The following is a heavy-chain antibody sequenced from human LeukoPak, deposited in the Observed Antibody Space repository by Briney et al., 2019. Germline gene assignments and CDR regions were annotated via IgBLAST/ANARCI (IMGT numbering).Heavy chain of an antibody. CDR2: ISGSGYST. CDR3: AKATYSSSWNLYFDY. J-gene: IGHJ4*02. CDR1: GFTFSSYA. Sequence: GESLRLSCAASGFTFSSYAMIWVRQAPGKGLEWVSTISGSGYSTYYAASVKGRFTISRDNSKNTLFLQMNSLRAEDTAIYYCAKATYSSSWNLYFDYWGQGTLVTVSS. V-gene: IGHV3-23*01. D-gene: IGHD6-13*01.